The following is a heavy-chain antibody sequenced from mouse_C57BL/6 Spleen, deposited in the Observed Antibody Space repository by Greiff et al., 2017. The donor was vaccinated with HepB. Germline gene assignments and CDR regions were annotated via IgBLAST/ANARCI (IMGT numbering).Heavy chain of an antibody. CDR3: ARKGKTYFDV. Sequence: QVQLQQSGPELVKPGASVKISCKASGYAFSSSWMNWVKQRPGKGLEWIGRIYPGDGDTNYNGKFKGKATLTADKSSSTAYMQLSSLTSEDSAVYFCARKGKTYFDVWGTGTTVTVSS. J-gene: IGHJ1*03. V-gene: IGHV1-82*01. CDR1: GYAFSSSW. CDR2: IYPGDGDT.